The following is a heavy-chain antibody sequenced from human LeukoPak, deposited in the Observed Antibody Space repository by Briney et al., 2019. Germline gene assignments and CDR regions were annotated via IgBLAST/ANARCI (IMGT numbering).Heavy chain of an antibody. CDR3: ARDQTGFCSGSSCLGSTFDY. D-gene: IGHD2-15*01. CDR2: ISCDGSNK. J-gene: IGHJ4*02. CDR1: GFILSDYN. Sequence: PGGSLRLSCAASGFILSDYNMHWVRQAPGKGLEWVAVISCDGSNKYYADSVKGRFTISRDNSKNTLYLQTNGLRAEYTAVYYCARDQTGFCSGSSCLGSTFDYWGQGTLVTVSS. V-gene: IGHV3-30*04.